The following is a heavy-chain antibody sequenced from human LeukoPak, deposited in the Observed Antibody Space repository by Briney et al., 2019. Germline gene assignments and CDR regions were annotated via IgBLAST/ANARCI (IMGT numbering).Heavy chain of an antibody. CDR3: GREGYFGSGIDYFYGMDV. D-gene: IGHD3-10*01. Sequence: APVKVSCMASGFTFSIYGFTWVRQAPGQGGECMGWISAYNGDTKYPQNLQGRVTMTADTSTNTAYMELKGLRSDDTAVYFCGREGYFGSGIDYFYGMDVGGQGPKVPVS. CDR1: GFTFSIYG. CDR2: ISAYNGDT. J-gene: IGHJ6*01. V-gene: IGHV1-18*01.